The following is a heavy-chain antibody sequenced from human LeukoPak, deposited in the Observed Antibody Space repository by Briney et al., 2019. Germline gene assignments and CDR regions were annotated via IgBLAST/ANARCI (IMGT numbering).Heavy chain of an antibody. D-gene: IGHD3-10*01. V-gene: IGHV1-69*13. Sequence: ASVKVSCKASGGTFSSYAISWVRQAPGQGLEWMGGIIPIFGTANYAQKFQGRVTITADESTSTAYMELSSLRSEDTAVYYCARAEYYYGSGSYYNVDYWGQGTLVTVSS. CDR2: IIPIFGTA. CDR3: ARAEYYYGSGSYYNVDY. CDR1: GGTFSSYA. J-gene: IGHJ4*02.